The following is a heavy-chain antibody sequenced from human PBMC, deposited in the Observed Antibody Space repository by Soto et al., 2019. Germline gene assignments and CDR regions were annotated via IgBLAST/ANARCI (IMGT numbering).Heavy chain of an antibody. CDR3: ARAPRPAYYVFWSGYPRVGGYYYGMDV. V-gene: IGHV4-31*03. D-gene: IGHD3-3*01. J-gene: IGHJ6*02. Sequence: PSETLSLTCTVSGGSISSGGYYWSWIRQHPGKGLEWIGYIYYSGSTYYNPSLKSRVTISVDTSKNQFSLKLSSVTAADTAVYYCARAPRPAYYVFWSGYPRVGGYYYGMDVWGQGTTVTVSS. CDR2: IYYSGST. CDR1: GGSISSGGYY.